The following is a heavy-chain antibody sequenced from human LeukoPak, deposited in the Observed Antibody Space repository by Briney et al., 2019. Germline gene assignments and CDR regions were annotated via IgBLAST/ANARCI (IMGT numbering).Heavy chain of an antibody. CDR1: GYTFTTHD. CDR2: ISAYNGNT. Sequence: ASVKVSCKASGYTFTTHDLTWVRQAPGQGLEWMGWISAYNGNTNYAQKLQGRVTMTTDTSTSTAYMELRSLRSDDTAVYYCASVEYCSSTSCYPDAFDIWGQGTMVTVSS. J-gene: IGHJ3*02. D-gene: IGHD2-2*01. CDR3: ASVEYCSSTSCYPDAFDI. V-gene: IGHV1-18*01.